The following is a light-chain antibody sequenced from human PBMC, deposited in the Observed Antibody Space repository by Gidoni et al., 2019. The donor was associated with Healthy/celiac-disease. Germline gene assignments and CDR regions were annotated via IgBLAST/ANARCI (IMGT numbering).Light chain of an antibody. CDR3: QQYNNWPVLT. J-gene: IGKJ4*01. CDR2: GAS. CDR1: QSVSSN. Sequence: DILMTQSPATLSVSPGERATLSCRASQSVSSNLAWYQQKPGQAPRLLIYGASTRATGIPARFSGSGSGTEFTLTISSLQSEDVAVYYCQQYNNWPVLTFGGGTKVEIK. V-gene: IGKV3-15*01.